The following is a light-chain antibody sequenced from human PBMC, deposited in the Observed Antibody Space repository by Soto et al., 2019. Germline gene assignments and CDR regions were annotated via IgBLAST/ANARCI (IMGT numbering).Light chain of an antibody. Sequence: QMTQSPSSVSASVGDRVTITCRASPGIGSGLAWYQQKPGNAPKFLIYVAFSLQSGVPSRFSGSDSGTDFTLPISSLQPEDFATYYCREANNFPWKFGQGTKVENK. J-gene: IGKJ1*01. CDR1: PGIGSG. CDR2: VAF. V-gene: IGKV1D-12*01. CDR3: REANNFPWK.